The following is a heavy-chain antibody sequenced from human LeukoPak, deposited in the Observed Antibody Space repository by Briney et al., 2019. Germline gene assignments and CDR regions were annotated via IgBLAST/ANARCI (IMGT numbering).Heavy chain of an antibody. CDR1: GFSFSSYG. CDR3: ARDGRFPPEVLPRYFDY. V-gene: IGHV3-30*02. Sequence: GGSLRLSCAASGFSFSSYGMYWVRQAPGKGLEWVAFIRYDGSNKYYADSVKGRFTISRDNSKNTLYLQMNSLRAEDTAVYYCARDGRFPPEVLPRYFDYWGQGTLVTVSS. J-gene: IGHJ4*02. CDR2: IRYDGSNK. D-gene: IGHD1-26*01.